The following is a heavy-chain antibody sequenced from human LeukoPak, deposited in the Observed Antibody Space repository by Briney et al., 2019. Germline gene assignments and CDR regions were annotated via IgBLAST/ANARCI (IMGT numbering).Heavy chain of an antibody. CDR1: GFTFRDHY. CDR3: TTDRYYDSSGYYSWGYYFDY. J-gene: IGHJ4*02. V-gene: IGHV3-72*01. Sequence: PGGSLRLSCAASGFTFRDHYIDWVRQAPGKGLEWVGRSRDKGNSYSTAYAASVRGRFTISRDDSKNSVYLQMNSLKTEDTAVYYCTTDRYYDSSGYYSWGYYFDYWGQGTLVTVSS. CDR2: SRDKGNSYST. D-gene: IGHD3-22*01.